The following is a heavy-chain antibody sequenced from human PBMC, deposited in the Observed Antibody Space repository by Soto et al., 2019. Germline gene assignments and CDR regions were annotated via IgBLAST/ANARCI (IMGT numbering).Heavy chain of an antibody. V-gene: IGHV3-21*01. CDR3: ARRVMVATEASILGGYYFDY. J-gene: IGHJ4*02. CDR2: ISSSSSYI. Sequence: EVQLVESGGGLVKPGGSLRLSCAASGFTFSSYSMNWVRQAPGKGLEWVSSISSSSSYIYYADSVKGRFTISRDNAKNSLYLQMNSLRAEDTAVYYCARRVMVATEASILGGYYFDYWGQGTLVTVSS. CDR1: GFTFSSYS. D-gene: IGHD5-12*01.